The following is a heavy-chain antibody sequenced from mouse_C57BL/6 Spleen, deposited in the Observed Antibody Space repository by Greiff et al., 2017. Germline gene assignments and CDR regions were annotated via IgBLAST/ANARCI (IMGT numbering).Heavy chain of an antibody. Sequence: VQLQQPGAELVKPGASVKLSCKASGYTFTSYWMHWVKQRPGQGLEWIGMIHPNSGSTNYNEKFKSKATLTVDTSSSTAYMQLSSLTSEDSAVYYCARRSYDGYYDWFAYWGQGTLVTVSA. CDR1: GYTFTSYW. V-gene: IGHV1-64*01. D-gene: IGHD2-3*01. J-gene: IGHJ3*01. CDR3: ARRSYDGYYDWFAY. CDR2: IHPNSGST.